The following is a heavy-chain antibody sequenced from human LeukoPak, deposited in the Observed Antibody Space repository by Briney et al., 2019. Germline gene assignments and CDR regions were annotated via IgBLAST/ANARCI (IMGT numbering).Heavy chain of an antibody. J-gene: IGHJ4*02. CDR3: ARAGHYYDSSGYPLPDY. Sequence: PSQTLSLTCAVSGGSISSGGYSWSWIRQPPGTGLEWIGYIYHSGSTYYNPSLKSRVTISVDRSKNQFSLKLSSVTAADTAVYYCARAGHYYDSSGYPLPDYWGQGTLVTVSS. D-gene: IGHD3-22*01. CDR2: IYHSGST. V-gene: IGHV4-30-2*01. CDR1: GGSISSGGYS.